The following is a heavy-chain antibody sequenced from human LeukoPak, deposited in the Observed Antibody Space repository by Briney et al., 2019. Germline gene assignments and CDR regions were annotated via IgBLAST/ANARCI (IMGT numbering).Heavy chain of an antibody. CDR3: AKDRFDY. V-gene: IGHV3-30*18. Sequence: GGSLRLSCAASGFTFSSYGMHWVRQAPGKGLEWVAVISYDGSNKYYADSVKGRFTISRDNSKNTLYLQMNSLRAEDTAVYYCAKDRFDYWGQGTLVTVSS. J-gene: IGHJ4*02. CDR2: ISYDGSNK. CDR1: GFTFSSYG.